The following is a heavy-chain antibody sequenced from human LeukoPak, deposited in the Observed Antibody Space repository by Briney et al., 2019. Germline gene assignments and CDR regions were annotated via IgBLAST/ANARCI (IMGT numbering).Heavy chain of an antibody. CDR2: ISVYNGNT. CDR3: ARVAVSPGTGIIVATFLTD. V-gene: IGHV1-18*01. J-gene: IGHJ4*02. CDR1: GYTFTSYG. Sequence: GASVKVSCKASGYTFTSYGISWVRQAPGQGLEWMGWISVYNGNTNYAQKLQGRVTMTTDTSTSTAYMELRSLRSDDTAVYYCARVAVSPGTGIIVATFLTDWGQGTLVTVSS. D-gene: IGHD5-12*01.